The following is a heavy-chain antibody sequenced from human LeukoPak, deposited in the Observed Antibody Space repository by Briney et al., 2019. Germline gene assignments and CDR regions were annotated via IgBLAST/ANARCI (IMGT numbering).Heavy chain of an antibody. CDR2: INHSGST. D-gene: IGHD3-3*01. Sequence: SETLSLTCAVYGGSFSVYYWSWIRQPPGKGLEWIGEINHSGSTNYNPSLKSRVTISVDTSKNQFSLKLSSVTAADTAVYYCARWGSGYYFDYWGQGTLVTVSS. CDR1: GGSFSVYY. J-gene: IGHJ4*02. CDR3: ARWGSGYYFDY. V-gene: IGHV4-34*01.